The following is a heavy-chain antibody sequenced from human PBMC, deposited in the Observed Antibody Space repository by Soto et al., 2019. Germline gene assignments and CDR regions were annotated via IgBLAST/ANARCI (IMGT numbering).Heavy chain of an antibody. V-gene: IGHV3-7*01. Sequence: GGSLRLSCAASGFTFSNYWMSWVRQAPGKGLEWVANINEDGSDKYYVDSVKGRFTISRDNAKNSLDLQMNSLTVEDTAVYYCARDPGGYDSHYHYYMDVWGKGTTVTVSS. CDR2: INEDGSDK. CDR1: GFTFSNYW. J-gene: IGHJ6*03. CDR3: ARDPGGYDSHYHYYMDV. D-gene: IGHD5-12*01.